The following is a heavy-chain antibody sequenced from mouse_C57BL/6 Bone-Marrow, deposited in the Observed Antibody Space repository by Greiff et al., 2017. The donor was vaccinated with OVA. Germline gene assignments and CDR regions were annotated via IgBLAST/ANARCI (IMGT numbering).Heavy chain of an antibody. V-gene: IGHV5-17*01. CDR1: GFTFSDYG. D-gene: IGHD2-4*01. CDR2: ISSGSSTI. Sequence: EVKLVESGGGLVKPGGSLKLSCAASGFTFSDYGMHWVRQAPEKGLEWVAYISSGSSTIYYADTVKGRFTISRDNAKNTLFLQMTSLRSEDTAMYYCARCLYDYEAFAYWGQGTLVTVSA. J-gene: IGHJ3*01. CDR3: ARCLYDYEAFAY.